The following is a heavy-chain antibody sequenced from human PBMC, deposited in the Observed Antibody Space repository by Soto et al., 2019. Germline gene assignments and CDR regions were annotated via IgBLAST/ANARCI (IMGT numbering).Heavy chain of an antibody. CDR2: IIPILGIA. Sequence: LVKLSCKASGGSFSSYTISWVRQAPGQGFEWMGRIIPILGIANYAQKFQGRVTITADKSTSTAYMELSSVTAADTAVYYCARGSLYSGYDRTAYYFDYWGLGTLVTVSS. J-gene: IGHJ4*02. CDR1: GGSFSSYT. V-gene: IGHV1-69*02. D-gene: IGHD5-12*01. CDR3: ARGSLYSGYDRTAYYFDY.